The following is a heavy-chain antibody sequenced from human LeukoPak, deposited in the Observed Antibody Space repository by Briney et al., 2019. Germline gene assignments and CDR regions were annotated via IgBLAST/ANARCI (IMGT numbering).Heavy chain of an antibody. Sequence: SETLSLTCAIYGGSFSGYYWSWIRQPPGKGLEWIGEINHSGSTNYNPSLKSRVTISVDTSKNQFSLKLSSVTAADTAVYYCARGLDQYGSGSYYNDYWGRGTLVTVSP. D-gene: IGHD3-10*01. J-gene: IGHJ4*02. V-gene: IGHV4-34*01. CDR3: ARGLDQYGSGSYYNDY. CDR1: GGSFSGYY. CDR2: INHSGST.